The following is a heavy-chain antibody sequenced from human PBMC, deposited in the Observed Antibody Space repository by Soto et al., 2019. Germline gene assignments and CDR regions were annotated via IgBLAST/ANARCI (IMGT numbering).Heavy chain of an antibody. Sequence: GGSLRLSCVASGVTFSSYAMSWVRQAPGKGLEWVSAVSKSGLDTNYADFVKGRFTISRDNSKNTLYLHMNGLRAEDTATYYCAKLPSSGFYYFDYWGQGTPVTVSS. CDR1: GVTFSSYA. D-gene: IGHD3-22*01. CDR2: VSKSGLDT. J-gene: IGHJ4*02. V-gene: IGHV3-23*01. CDR3: AKLPSSGFYYFDY.